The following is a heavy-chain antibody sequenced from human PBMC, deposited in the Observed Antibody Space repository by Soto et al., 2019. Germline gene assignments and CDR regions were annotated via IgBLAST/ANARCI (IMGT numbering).Heavy chain of an antibody. CDR2: IYRTGST. V-gene: IGHV4-4*02. J-gene: IGHJ4*02. D-gene: IGHD1-7*01. CDR1: GGSFTSNNW. Sequence: SETLSLTCAVSGGSFTSNNWWTWVRQPPGQGLEWIGEIYRTGSTNYNPSLKSRVTISLDKSENQFSLKVTSLTAADTAVYYCASRDPGTSVDYWGQGSLVTVSS. CDR3: ASRDPGTSVDY.